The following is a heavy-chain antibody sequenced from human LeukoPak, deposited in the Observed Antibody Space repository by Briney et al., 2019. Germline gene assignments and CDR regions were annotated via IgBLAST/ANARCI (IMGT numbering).Heavy chain of an antibody. CDR1: GGSISSYY. CDR3: ARRAYSAAYWKHFDY. D-gene: IGHD1-1*01. V-gene: IGHV4-4*07. J-gene: IGHJ4*02. CDR2: IYTSGST. Sequence: SETLPLTCTVSGGSISSYYWSWIRQPAGKGLEWIGRIYTSGSTNYNPSLKSRVTMSVDTSKNQFSLKLNSVTAADTAVYFCARRAYSAAYWKHFDYWGQGTLVTVSS.